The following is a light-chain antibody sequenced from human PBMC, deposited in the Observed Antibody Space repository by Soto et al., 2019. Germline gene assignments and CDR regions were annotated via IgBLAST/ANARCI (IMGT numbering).Light chain of an antibody. Sequence: EIVLTQSPGTLSLSPGARAPLSCKTRQSRGSNFLAWYQHKPGQAPRLLIYGASTRATGIPARFSGSGSGTEFTLTISSLQSEDFAVYYCQQYNNWPPWTFGQGTKVDIK. V-gene: IGKV3-15*01. CDR2: GAS. J-gene: IGKJ1*01. CDR3: QQYNNWPPWT. CDR1: QSRGSN.